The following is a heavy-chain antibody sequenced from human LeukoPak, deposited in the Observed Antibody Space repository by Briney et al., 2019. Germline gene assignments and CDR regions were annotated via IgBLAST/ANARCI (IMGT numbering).Heavy chain of an antibody. CDR1: GGSISSGTYY. D-gene: IGHD3-10*01. V-gene: IGHV4-61*02. CDR3: ARRYPSVRGANLRPQEVRKYYFDY. CDR2: IYSSGTT. J-gene: IGHJ4*02. Sequence: SETLSLTCTVSGGSISSGTYYWSWIRQPAGKGLEWIGRIYSSGTTNYNPSLKSRVTMSVDTSENQFPLRLSSVTAADTAVYYCARRYPSVRGANLRPQEVRKYYFDYWGQGTLVTVSS.